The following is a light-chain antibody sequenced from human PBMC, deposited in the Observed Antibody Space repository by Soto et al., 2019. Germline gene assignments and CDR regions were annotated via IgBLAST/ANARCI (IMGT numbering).Light chain of an antibody. CDR1: QDIGKF. CDR2: DAS. Sequence: DIQMTQSPSSLSPSVGDRVTITCRASQDIGKFLNWYQQKPGKAPKLLIYDASNLQTGVPSRFSGSGSGTHFTVTISSLQPEDSASYYCHQYDNVPQTFGQGTKLEIK. CDR3: HQYDNVPQT. V-gene: IGKV1-33*01. J-gene: IGKJ2*01.